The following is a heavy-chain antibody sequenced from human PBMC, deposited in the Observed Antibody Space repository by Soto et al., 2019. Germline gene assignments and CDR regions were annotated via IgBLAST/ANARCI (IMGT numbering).Heavy chain of an antibody. D-gene: IGHD5-12*01. CDR2: IYYSGST. V-gene: IGHV4-59*01. CDR3: ARTWVRGYDLYIDY. CDR1: GGSISSYY. Sequence: PSETLSLTCTVSGGSISSYYWTWIRQPPGKGLEWIGYIYYSGSTNYNPSLKSRVTISVDTSKNQFSLKLSSVTAADTAVYYCARTWVRGYDLYIDYWGQGTLVTVSS. J-gene: IGHJ4*02.